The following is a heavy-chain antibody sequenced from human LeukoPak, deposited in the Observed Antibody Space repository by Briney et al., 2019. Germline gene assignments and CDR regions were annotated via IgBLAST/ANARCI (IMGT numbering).Heavy chain of an antibody. CDR2: MNPNSGNT. D-gene: IGHD3-10*01. V-gene: IGHV1-8*01. J-gene: IGHJ5*02. CDR1: GYTFTSYD. Sequence: ASVKVSSKASGYTFTSYDINWVRQATGQGLEWMGWMNPNSGNTGYAQKFQGRVTMTRNTSISTAYMELSSLRSEDTAVYYCARVESITMVRTEFDPWGQGTLVTVSS. CDR3: ARVESITMVRTEFDP.